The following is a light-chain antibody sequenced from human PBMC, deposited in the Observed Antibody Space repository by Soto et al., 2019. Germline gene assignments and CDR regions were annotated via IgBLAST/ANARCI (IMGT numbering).Light chain of an antibody. CDR2: EVV. J-gene: IGLJ1*01. CDR3: KSYAGSNTYV. Sequence: ALTQPPSASGPPGQSVTISCTGTKNDIGVYDFVSWYQHHPGKAPRLIIYEVVQRPSGVPDRFSGSKSGNTASLTVSGLQAADEADYFCKSYAGSNTYVFGSGTKVTVL. V-gene: IGLV2-8*01. CDR1: KNDIGVYDF.